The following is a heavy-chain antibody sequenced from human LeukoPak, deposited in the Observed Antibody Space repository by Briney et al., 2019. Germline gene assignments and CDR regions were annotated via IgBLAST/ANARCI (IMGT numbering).Heavy chain of an antibody. D-gene: IGHD5-18*01. V-gene: IGHV4-39*07. J-gene: IGHJ4*02. CDR2: IYYSGST. Sequence: PSETLSLTCSVSGGSISRSSYYWGWVRQPPGKGLEWIATIYYSGSTQYNPSLKSRVTISLDTSKNQFSLKLSSVTAADTAVYYCARGGYSYGYNYWGQGTLATVSS. CDR1: GGSISRSSYY. CDR3: ARGGYSYGYNY.